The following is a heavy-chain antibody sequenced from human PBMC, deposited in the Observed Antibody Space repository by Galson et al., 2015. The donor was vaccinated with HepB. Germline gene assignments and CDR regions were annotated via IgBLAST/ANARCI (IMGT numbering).Heavy chain of an antibody. V-gene: IGHV3-23*01. D-gene: IGHD1-26*01. J-gene: IGHJ4*02. CDR2: ISDTGGST. CDR1: GFPFSRYA. Sequence: SLRLSCAVSGFPFSRYAMGWVRQAPGKGLEWVSGISDTGGSTYYADSVKGRFTISRDNARNTLYLQMNNLRAEDTAVYYCSREAWEAGARYSDSWGQGALVTVSS. CDR3: SREAWEAGARYSDS.